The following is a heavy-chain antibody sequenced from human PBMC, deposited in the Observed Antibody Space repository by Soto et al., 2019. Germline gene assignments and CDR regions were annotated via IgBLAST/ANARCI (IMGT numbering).Heavy chain of an antibody. CDR1: GFSFSDYY. J-gene: IGHJ4*02. CDR2: INSISSYT. Sequence: GGSLRLSCAASGFSFSDYYMSWIRQAPGKGLEWVSYINSISSYTNYADSVQGRFTISRDNAKNTLYLQMNSLRAEDTAVYYCARPRTNYGDFVGPFDYWGQGALVTVSS. V-gene: IGHV3-11*06. CDR3: ARPRTNYGDFVGPFDY. D-gene: IGHD4-17*01.